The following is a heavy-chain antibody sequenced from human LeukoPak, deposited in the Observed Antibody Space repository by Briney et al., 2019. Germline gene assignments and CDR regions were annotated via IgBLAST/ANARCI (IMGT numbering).Heavy chain of an antibody. J-gene: IGHJ5*02. CDR1: GFTFSGYT. CDR3: ARDLGQYYDTSDNWFDP. Sequence: GGSLRLSCAASGFTFSGYTMNWARQAPGKGLVWVSRINSDGINTSYADSVKGRFTISRDNAKNTLNLQMNSLRAEDTAVYYCARDLGQYYDTSDNWFDPWGQGTLVTVSS. CDR2: INSDGINT. D-gene: IGHD3-22*01. V-gene: IGHV3-74*01.